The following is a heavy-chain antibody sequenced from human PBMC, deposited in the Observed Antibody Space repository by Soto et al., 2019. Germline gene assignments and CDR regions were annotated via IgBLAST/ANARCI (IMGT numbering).Heavy chain of an antibody. J-gene: IGHJ5*02. Sequence: GGSLRLSCAASGFTFSTYGIHWVRQAPGKGLEWVALISYDGGSKYYGDSVKGRFTISRDNSKNTLYLQMNSLRAEDTAVYYCAKDRDAYVVVITFWAWGQGTLVTVS. CDR2: ISYDGGSK. CDR3: AKDRDAYVVVITFWA. CDR1: GFTFSTYG. V-gene: IGHV3-30*18. D-gene: IGHD3-22*01.